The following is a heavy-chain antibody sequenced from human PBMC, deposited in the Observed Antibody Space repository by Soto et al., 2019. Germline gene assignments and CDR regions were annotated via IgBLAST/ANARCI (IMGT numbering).Heavy chain of an antibody. J-gene: IGHJ6*01. CDR3: AREGYCSGGSCPYYYYGMDV. CDR1: GFTFSSYG. CDR2: IWYDGSNK. V-gene: IGHV3-33*01. Sequence: QVQLVESGGGVVQPGRSLRLSCAASGFTFSSYGMHWVRQAPGKGLEWVAVIWYDGSNKYYADSVKGRFTISRDNSKNTLYLQMNSLRAEDTAVYYCAREGYCSGGSCPYYYYGMDVW. D-gene: IGHD2-15*01.